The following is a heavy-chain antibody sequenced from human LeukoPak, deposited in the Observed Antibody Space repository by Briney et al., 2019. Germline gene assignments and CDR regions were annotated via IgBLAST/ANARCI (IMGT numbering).Heavy chain of an antibody. D-gene: IGHD6-19*01. Sequence: SETLSLTCTVSGGSIRSSYYYWGWIRQPPGKGLEWIGSIYDSGSTYYNPSLKSRVTISVDTSKNQFSLKLNSVTAADTAVYYCARGRRPGIAVAGKYYFDYWGQGTLVTVSS. CDR1: GGSIRSSYYY. V-gene: IGHV4-39*01. J-gene: IGHJ4*02. CDR3: ARGRRPGIAVAGKYYFDY. CDR2: IYDSGST.